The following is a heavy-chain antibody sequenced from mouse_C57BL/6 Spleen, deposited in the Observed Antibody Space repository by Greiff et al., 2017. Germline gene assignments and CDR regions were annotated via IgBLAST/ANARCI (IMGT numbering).Heavy chain of an antibody. CDR1: GFTFSSYA. Sequence: DVKLVESGGGLVKPGGSLKLSCAASGFTFSSYAMSWVRQTPEKRLEWVATISDGGSYTYYPDNVKGRFTISRDNAKNNPYLQMSHLTSEDTAMYYCARGRDVYYFDYWGQGTTLTVSS. V-gene: IGHV5-4*03. D-gene: IGHD3-3*01. CDR2: ISDGGSYT. J-gene: IGHJ2*01. CDR3: ARGRDVYYFDY.